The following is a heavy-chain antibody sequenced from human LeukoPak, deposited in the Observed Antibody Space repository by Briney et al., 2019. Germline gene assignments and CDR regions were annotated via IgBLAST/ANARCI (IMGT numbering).Heavy chain of an antibody. CDR1: GGSISSGGYS. J-gene: IGHJ2*01. D-gene: IGHD2-15*01. CDR2: IYHSGST. V-gene: IGHV4-30-2*01. Sequence: SQTLSLTCAVSGGSISSGGYSWSWIRQPPGKGLEWIGYIYHSGSTYYNPSLKSRVTISVDRSKNQFSLKLSSVTAADTAVYYCARIRWWDWYFDLWGRGTLVTVSS. CDR3: ARIRWWDWYFDL.